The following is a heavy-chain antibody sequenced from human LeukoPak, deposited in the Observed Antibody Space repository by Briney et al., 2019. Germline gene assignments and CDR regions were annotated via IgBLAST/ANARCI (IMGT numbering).Heavy chain of an antibody. CDR3: AINYGDYPPDS. D-gene: IGHD4-17*01. CDR2: IIPIFGTA. J-gene: IGHJ4*02. Sequence: GASVKVSCKASGGTFSSYAISWVRQAPGQGLEWMGRIIPIFGTANYAQKFQGRVTITTDESTSTAYMELSSLRSEDTAVYYCAINYGDYPPDSWGQGTLVTVSS. CDR1: GGTFSSYA. V-gene: IGHV1-69*05.